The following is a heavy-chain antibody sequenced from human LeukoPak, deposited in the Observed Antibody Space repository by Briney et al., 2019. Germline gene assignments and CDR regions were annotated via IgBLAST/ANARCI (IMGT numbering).Heavy chain of an antibody. Sequence: ASVTVSCKASGYIFTNYGINWVRQAPGQGLEWMGWTSVFNGNTNYPQKFKGRVTMTTDTSTSTAYMELRSLRSDDTAVYYCARGDPIWFRELLSVTTDVFDIWGQGTMVTVSS. CDR3: ARGDPIWFRELLSVTTDVFDI. CDR2: TSVFNGNT. J-gene: IGHJ3*02. D-gene: IGHD3-10*01. CDR1: GYIFTNYG. V-gene: IGHV1-18*01.